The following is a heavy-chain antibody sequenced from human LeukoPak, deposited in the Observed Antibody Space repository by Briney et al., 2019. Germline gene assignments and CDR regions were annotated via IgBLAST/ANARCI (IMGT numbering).Heavy chain of an antibody. CDR1: GFTFSSYW. CDR3: ARVGVDTSGYYYQGFDY. D-gene: IGHD3-3*01. CDR2: IKQDGSEK. Sequence: GGSLRLSCAASGFTFSSYWMSWVRQAPGKGLEWVANIKQDGSEKYYVDSVKGRFTISRDNAKNSLYLQMNSLRAEDTAVYYCARVGVDTSGYYYQGFDYWGQGTLVTVSS. J-gene: IGHJ4*02. V-gene: IGHV3-7*01.